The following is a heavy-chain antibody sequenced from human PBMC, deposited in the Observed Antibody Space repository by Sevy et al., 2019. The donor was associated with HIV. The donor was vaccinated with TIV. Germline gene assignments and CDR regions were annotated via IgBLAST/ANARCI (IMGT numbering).Heavy chain of an antibody. CDR2: ISYDDGSNR. CDR3: ARDSGYCGGDCYGPGGY. D-gene: IGHD2-21*02. CDR1: GFTFSSYA. J-gene: IGHJ4*02. Sequence: GGSLILSCAASGFTFSSYALHWVRQAPGKGLEWVAVISYDDGSNRNYADSVKGRFTISRDNSKNTVYLQMNGLRPEDTAVYYCARDSGYCGGDCYGPGGYWGQGTLVTVSS. V-gene: IGHV3-30-3*01.